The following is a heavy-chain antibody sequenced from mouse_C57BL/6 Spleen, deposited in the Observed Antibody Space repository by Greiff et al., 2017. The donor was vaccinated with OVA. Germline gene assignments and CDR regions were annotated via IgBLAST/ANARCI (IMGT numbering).Heavy chain of an antibody. D-gene: IGHD2-4*01. CDR2: IYPRDGST. J-gene: IGHJ1*03. Sequence: QVQLQQSDAELVKPGASVKISCKVSGYTFTDHTTYWMKQRFEQGLEWIGYIYPRDGSTKYNEKFKGKATLTADKSSSTAYMQLNSLTSEDSAVYFCARGGGYDYDSWYFDVWGTGTTVTVSS. CDR1: GYTFTDHT. CDR3: ARGGGYDYDSWYFDV. V-gene: IGHV1-78*01.